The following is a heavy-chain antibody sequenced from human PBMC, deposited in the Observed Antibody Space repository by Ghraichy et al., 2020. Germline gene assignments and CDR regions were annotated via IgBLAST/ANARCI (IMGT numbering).Heavy chain of an antibody. CDR2: MSTSGT. D-gene: IGHD2-21*01. CDR1: GGSISSYY. Sequence: SETLSLTCTVSGGSISSYYWSWIRQPAGKGLEWIGLMSTSGTNYNPSLKSRVTMSVDTSNNQFSLKLNSVTAADTAVYYCARGHCFTWYFGLWGRGTLVTVSS. V-gene: IGHV4-4*07. CDR3: ARGHCFTWYFGL. J-gene: IGHJ2*01.